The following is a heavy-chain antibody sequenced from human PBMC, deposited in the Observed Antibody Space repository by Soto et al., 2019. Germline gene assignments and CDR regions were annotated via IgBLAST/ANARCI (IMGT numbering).Heavy chain of an antibody. CDR3: ESAPGGYSSGSQFDY. D-gene: IGHD6-19*01. CDR1: GGSFSGYY. CDR2: INHSGST. Sequence: SETLSLTCAVYGGSFSGYYWTWIRQPPGTGLEWIGEINHSGSTNYNPSLKSRVTISVDTSKNQFSLKLTSVTAADTAVYYCESAPGGYSSGSQFDYWGQGTLVTAPQ. J-gene: IGHJ4*02. V-gene: IGHV4-34*01.